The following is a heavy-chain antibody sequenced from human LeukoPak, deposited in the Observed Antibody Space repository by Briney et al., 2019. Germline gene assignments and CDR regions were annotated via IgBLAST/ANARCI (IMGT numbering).Heavy chain of an antibody. V-gene: IGHV3-30*18. CDR3: AKVRAARANDAFDI. J-gene: IGHJ3*02. CDR2: ISYDGSNK. Sequence: GGSLRLSCAASEFTFSSYGMHWVRQAPGKGLEWVAVISYDGSNKYYAESVKGRFTISGDNSKNTLYLQMNSLRAEDTAVYYCAKVRAARANDAFDIWGQGTMVTVSS. D-gene: IGHD2-15*01. CDR1: EFTFSSYG.